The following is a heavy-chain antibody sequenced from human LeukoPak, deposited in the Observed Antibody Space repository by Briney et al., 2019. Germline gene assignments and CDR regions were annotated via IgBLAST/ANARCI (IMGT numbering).Heavy chain of an antibody. CDR2: ITGDGTRT. D-gene: IGHD1-14*01. J-gene: IGHJ5*02. Sequence: GGSLRLSCAASGFTFSSCAMTWVRQAPGKGLEWVASITGDGTRTYYTDSVKGRFTISRDNSKNTLYLQMNSLRADETAIYYCASRPRADMGPLDPSGQGTLVTVST. V-gene: IGHV3-23*01. CDR3: ASRPRADMGPLDP. CDR1: GFTFSSCA.